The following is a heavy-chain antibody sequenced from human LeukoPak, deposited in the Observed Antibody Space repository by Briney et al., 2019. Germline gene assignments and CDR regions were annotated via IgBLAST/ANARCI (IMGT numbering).Heavy chain of an antibody. V-gene: IGHV3-15*01. CDR2: IKSKTDGGTT. Sequence: GGSLRLSCAASGFTFSNAWMSWVRQAPGKGLEWVGRIKSKTDGGTTDYAAPVKGRFTISRGDSKNTLYLQMNSLKTEDTAVYYCTTAPYYDILTGYYDYWGQGTLVTVSS. CDR1: GFTFSNAW. D-gene: IGHD3-9*01. J-gene: IGHJ4*02. CDR3: TTAPYYDILTGYYDY.